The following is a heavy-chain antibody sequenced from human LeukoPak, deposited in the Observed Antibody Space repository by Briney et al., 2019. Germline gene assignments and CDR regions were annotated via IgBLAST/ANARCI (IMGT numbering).Heavy chain of an antibody. D-gene: IGHD3-10*01. CDR1: GFTFSSYW. V-gene: IGHV3-74*01. CDR3: ARDAASFYDWGTYLGHFDL. Sequence: GGSLRLSCAASGFTFSSYWMHWVRQAPGKGLVWVSRINSDGSSTSYADSVKGRFTISRDNAKNSLYLQMNSLGAEDTAVYYCARDAASFYDWGTYLGHFDLWGQGTQVTVSS. CDR2: INSDGSST. J-gene: IGHJ4*02.